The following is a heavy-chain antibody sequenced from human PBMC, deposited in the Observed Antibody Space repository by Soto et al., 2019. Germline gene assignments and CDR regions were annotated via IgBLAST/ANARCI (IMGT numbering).Heavy chain of an antibody. CDR2: IYPGDSDT. V-gene: IGHV5-51*01. CDR3: ARHVRDGSGYYYDFFGDAFDI. CDR1: GYSFTSYW. D-gene: IGHD3-22*01. J-gene: IGHJ3*02. Sequence: GESLKISCKGSGYSFTSYWIGWVRQMPGKGLEWMGIIYPGDSDTRYSPSFQGQVTISADKSISTAYLQWSSLKASDTAMYYCARHVRDGSGYYYDFFGDAFDIWGQGTMVTVSS.